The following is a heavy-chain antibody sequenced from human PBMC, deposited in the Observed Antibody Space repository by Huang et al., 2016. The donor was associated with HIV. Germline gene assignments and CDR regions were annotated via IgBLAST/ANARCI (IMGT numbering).Heavy chain of an antibody. V-gene: IGHV4-34*01. D-gene: IGHD3-22*01. CDR1: GGSFSGYY. CDR3: ARARYYYDTGGYWGLDF. Sequence: QVQLQQWGAGLLKPSETLSVTCAVYGGSFSGYYWTWIRQPPGKGLGWIGEMNDRGTTKNNPSLRSRVTISVDTSKNQFSLNLRSVTAADTAVYYCARARYYYDTGGYWGLDFWGQGTLVTVSS. J-gene: IGHJ4*02. CDR2: MNDRGTT.